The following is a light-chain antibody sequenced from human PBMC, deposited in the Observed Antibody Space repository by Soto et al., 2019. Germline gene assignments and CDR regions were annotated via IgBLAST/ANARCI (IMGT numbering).Light chain of an antibody. V-gene: IGLV2-14*01. CDR3: SSYASTSPYV. CDR2: DVS. Sequence: QSVLTQPASVSGSPGQSITISCTGTSSDVGGYTYVSWYQQHPGKAPKLMIFDVSNRPSGVSRRFSGSKSGTTASLTTSGLQAEDAADYYSSSYASTSPYVFGTGTKVTVL. J-gene: IGLJ1*01. CDR1: SSDVGGYTY.